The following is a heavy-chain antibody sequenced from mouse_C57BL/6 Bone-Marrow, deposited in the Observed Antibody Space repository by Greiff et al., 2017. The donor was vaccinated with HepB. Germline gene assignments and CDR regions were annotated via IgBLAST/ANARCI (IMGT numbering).Heavy chain of an antibody. CDR1: GFTFSGYA. V-gene: IGHV5-4*01. CDR2: ISDGGSYT. J-gene: IGHJ2*01. Sequence: DVKLVESGGGLVKPGGSLKLSCAASGFTFSGYAMSWVRQTPEKRLEWVATISDGGSYTYYPDNVKGRFTISRDKAKNNLYLQMSHLQSEDTAMYYYARDRDSYDGYYYFDYWGQGTTLTVSS. CDR3: ARDRDSYDGYYYFDY. D-gene: IGHD2-3*01.